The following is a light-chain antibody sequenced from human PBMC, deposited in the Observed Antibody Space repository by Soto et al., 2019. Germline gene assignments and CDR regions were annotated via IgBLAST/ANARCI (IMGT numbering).Light chain of an antibody. Sequence: QSVLTQPASVSGSPGQSITTSCTGTSSDVGAYDFVSWYQQHPDKAPKLMIYEVSNQPSGVSNRFSGSKSVNTATLTISGLQAEDEADYYCSSYTSSSTRVFGTGTKVTVL. CDR2: EVS. V-gene: IGLV2-14*03. CDR3: SSYTSSSTRV. CDR1: SSDVGAYDF. J-gene: IGLJ1*01.